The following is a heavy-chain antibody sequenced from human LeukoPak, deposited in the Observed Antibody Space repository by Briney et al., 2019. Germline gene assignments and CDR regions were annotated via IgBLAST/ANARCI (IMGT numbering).Heavy chain of an antibody. J-gene: IGHJ4*02. CDR2: IRSKPNSYAT. Sequence: GGSLKLSCAASGFTFSGSPMHWVRQACEKGLEWVGDIRSKPNSYATAYAASVKGRFTISRDDSKNTAYLQMNSLKTEDTAVYYCANDWLLSSRSSAPSDYWGQGTLVTVSS. CDR1: GFTFSGSP. D-gene: IGHD3-9*01. CDR3: ANDWLLSSRSSAPSDY. V-gene: IGHV3-73*01.